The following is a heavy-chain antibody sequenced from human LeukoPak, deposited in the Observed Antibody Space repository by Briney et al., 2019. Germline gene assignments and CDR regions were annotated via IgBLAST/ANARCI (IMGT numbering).Heavy chain of an antibody. CDR3: ARVGTHKLDYYDSSGYYGNYYMDV. V-gene: IGHV3-33*01. CDR2: IWYDGSNK. J-gene: IGHJ6*03. Sequence: PGRSLRLSCAASGFTFSSYGMHWVRQAPGRGLEWVAVIWYDGSNKYYADSMKGRFTTSRDNSKNTLYLQMNSLRAEDTAVYYCARVGTHKLDYYDSSGYYGNYYMDVWGKGTTVTVSS. D-gene: IGHD3-22*01. CDR1: GFTFSSYG.